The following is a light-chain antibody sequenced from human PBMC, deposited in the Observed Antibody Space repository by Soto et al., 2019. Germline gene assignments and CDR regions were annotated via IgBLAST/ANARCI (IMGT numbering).Light chain of an antibody. CDR2: GAS. V-gene: IGKV3-20*01. CDR3: QQYGSTPWT. CDR1: QSVSGRY. J-gene: IGKJ1*01. Sequence: EIVLTQSPGTLSLSPGERGTLSCRASQSVSGRYLAWYQQKPGQAPRPLIYGASSRASGIPDRFSGSGSGTDFTLTISRLEPEDFAVYYCQQYGSTPWTFGQGTKVEIK.